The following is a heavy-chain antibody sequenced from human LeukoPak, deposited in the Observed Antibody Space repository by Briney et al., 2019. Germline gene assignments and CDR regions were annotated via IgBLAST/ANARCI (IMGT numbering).Heavy chain of an antibody. D-gene: IGHD2-2*02. V-gene: IGHV1-18*01. CDR2: ISAYNGNT. CDR1: GYTFTSYG. CDR3: ASDSRSGQLLYNY. Sequence: ASVKVSCKASGYTFTSYGITWVRQAPGQGLEWMGWISAYNGNTNYAQRFQGRVNMTTDTSTNTAYMDLRSLRSDDTDVYYCASDSRSGQLLYNYWGQGTLVTVSS. J-gene: IGHJ4*02.